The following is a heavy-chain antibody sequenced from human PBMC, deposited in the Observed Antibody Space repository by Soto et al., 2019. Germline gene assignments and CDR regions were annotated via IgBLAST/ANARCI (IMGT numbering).Heavy chain of an antibody. D-gene: IGHD3-22*01. CDR3: ARAKNSYDYDSSPRDMDV. CDR2: ISYDGSNK. CDR1: GFTFSSYA. V-gene: IGHV3-30-3*01. Sequence: GALRISCAASGFTFSSYAMHWVRPAPGKGLEWVAVISYDGSNKYYADSVNGQFTITRDNSKNTLYLQMNSLRAEDTAVYYCARAKNSYDYDSSPRDMDVWGQGXTVTVSS. J-gene: IGHJ6*02.